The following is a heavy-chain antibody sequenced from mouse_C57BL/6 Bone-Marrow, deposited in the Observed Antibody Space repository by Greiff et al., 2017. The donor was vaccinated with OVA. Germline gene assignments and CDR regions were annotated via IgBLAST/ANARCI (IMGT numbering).Heavy chain of an antibody. CDR1: GFTFSSYA. D-gene: IGHD4-1*01. Sequence: EVHLVESGGGLVKPGGSLKLSCAASGFTFSSYAMSWVRQTPEKRLEWVATISDGGSYTYYPDNVKGRFTISRDNAKDNLYLQMSHLKSEDTAMYYCARATGGYWGQGTTLTVSS. J-gene: IGHJ2*01. CDR2: ISDGGSYT. V-gene: IGHV5-4*01. CDR3: ARATGGY.